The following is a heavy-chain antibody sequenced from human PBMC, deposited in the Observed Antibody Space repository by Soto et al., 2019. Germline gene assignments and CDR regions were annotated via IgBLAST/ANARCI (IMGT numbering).Heavy chain of an antibody. CDR1: GFTFSSYW. CDR3: ARDFGGGIAVAGVGFDY. V-gene: IGHV3-7*01. Sequence: EVQMVESGGGLVQPGGSPRLSCATSGFTFSSYWMSWVRQAPGKGLEWVANIKQDGSEKYYVDSVKGRFTISRDNAKNSVYLQTNSLRAEDTAMYYCARDFGGGIAVAGVGFDYWGQGTLVTVSS. CDR2: IKQDGSEK. J-gene: IGHJ4*02. D-gene: IGHD6-19*01.